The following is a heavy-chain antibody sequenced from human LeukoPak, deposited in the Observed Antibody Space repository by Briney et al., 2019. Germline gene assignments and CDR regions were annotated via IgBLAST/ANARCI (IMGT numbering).Heavy chain of an antibody. Sequence: ASVKVSCKASGYTFSSYGISWVRQAPGQGLEWMGWISAYHGNTNYAQKLQGRVTMTTDTSTSTAYMELRSLRSVDTAVYYCARYCSSTSCYTVNYYYGMDVWGQGTTVTVSS. CDR2: ISAYHGNT. CDR3: ARYCSSTSCYTVNYYYGMDV. V-gene: IGHV1-18*01. CDR1: GYTFSSYG. J-gene: IGHJ6*02. D-gene: IGHD2-2*02.